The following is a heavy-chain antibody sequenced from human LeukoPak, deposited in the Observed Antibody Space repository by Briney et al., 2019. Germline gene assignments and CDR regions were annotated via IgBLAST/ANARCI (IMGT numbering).Heavy chain of an antibody. CDR3: ARRGIAAAGYDY. Sequence: SETLSLTCTVSGGSISSFSYYWGWVRQPPGKGLEWIGGISYSGSTYYNPSLKSRGTLSVDTSKNQFSLRLNSVTAADTAVYYCARRGIAAAGYDYWGQGTLVTVSS. J-gene: IGHJ4*02. CDR1: GGSISSFSYY. D-gene: IGHD6-13*01. CDR2: ISYSGST. V-gene: IGHV4-39*01.